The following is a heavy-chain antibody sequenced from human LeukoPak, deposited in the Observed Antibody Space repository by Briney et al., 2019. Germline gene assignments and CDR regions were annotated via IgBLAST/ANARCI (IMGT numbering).Heavy chain of an antibody. Sequence: GGSLRLSCAASGFTFSSSWMIWARQAPGKGLEWVANINQDGGQKYYLDSVKGRFTISRDNADNSLYLQMDGLRAEDTAVYYCASSVGSSLDYWGQGTLVTVSS. CDR3: ASSVGSSLDY. J-gene: IGHJ4*02. V-gene: IGHV3-7*01. CDR1: GFTFSSSW. CDR2: INQDGGQK. D-gene: IGHD1-26*01.